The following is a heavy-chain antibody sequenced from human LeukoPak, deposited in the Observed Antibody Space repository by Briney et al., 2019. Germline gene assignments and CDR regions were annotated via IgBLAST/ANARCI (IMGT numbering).Heavy chain of an antibody. CDR3: ARVRVYSSRLNWFDP. CDR1: GYTFTGYY. CDR2: INPNSGGT. Sequence: ASVKVSCKASGYTFTGYYMHWVRQAPGQGLEWMGWINPNSGGTNYAQKFQGRVTMTRGTSISTAYMELSRLRSDDTAVYYCARVRVYSSRLNWFDPWGQGTLVTVSS. J-gene: IGHJ5*02. D-gene: IGHD6-13*01. V-gene: IGHV1-2*02.